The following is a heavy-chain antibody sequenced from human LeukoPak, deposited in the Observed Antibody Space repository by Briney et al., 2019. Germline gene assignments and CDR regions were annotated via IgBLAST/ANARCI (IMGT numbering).Heavy chain of an antibody. Sequence: ASQTLSHTCTVSAGSIGSGGYYWSWIRRHPGKGLEWIGYIYYSGNTYYNPSLKSRVTISVDTSKTQFSLKLSSVTAADTAVYYCARTVTTYYFDYWGQGTLVTVPS. J-gene: IGHJ4*02. CDR1: AGSIGSGGYY. CDR2: IYYSGNT. V-gene: IGHV4-31*03. D-gene: IGHD4-17*01. CDR3: ARTVTTYYFDY.